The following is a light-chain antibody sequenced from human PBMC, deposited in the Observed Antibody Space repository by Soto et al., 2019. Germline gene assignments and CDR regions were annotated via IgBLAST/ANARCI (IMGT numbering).Light chain of an antibody. CDR2: QAI. Sequence: QSALTQPASVSGSPGQSITISCTGISNDVGTYNLVSWYQHHPGKAPKLIIYQAIKRPSGVPNRFSGYKSGNTASLTISGLHAEDEADYYCCSYGRSVVFGGGTKLTVL. CDR1: SNDVGTYNL. J-gene: IGLJ2*01. CDR3: CSYGRSVV. V-gene: IGLV2-23*01.